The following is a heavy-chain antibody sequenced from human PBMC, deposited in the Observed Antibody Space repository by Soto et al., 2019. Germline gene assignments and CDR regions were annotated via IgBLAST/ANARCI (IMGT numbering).Heavy chain of an antibody. D-gene: IGHD1-20*01. Sequence: VGSLRLSCAPSGFRLTSYAMNWVRQAPGKGLEWVSGISGSGSRTYNADSVKGRFTISRDKSKNTLYLQMSSLRAEDTAIYYCARIMGVYNWNDVQNRGRDFWGQGTTVSVTT. V-gene: IGHV3-23*01. J-gene: IGHJ6*01. CDR2: ISGSGSRT. CDR3: ARIMGVYNWNDVQNRGRDF. CDR1: GFRLTSYA.